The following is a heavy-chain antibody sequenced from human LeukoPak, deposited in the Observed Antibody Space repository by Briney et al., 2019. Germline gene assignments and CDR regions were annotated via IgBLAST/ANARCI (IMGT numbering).Heavy chain of an antibody. CDR2: IRYDGSNK. V-gene: IGHV3-30*02. Sequence: PGGSLRLSCAASGFTFSSYGMHWVRQAPGKGLEWVAFIRYDGSNKYYADSVKGRFTISRDNSKNTLYLQMNSLRAEDTAVYYGALGGYSSSWTDYYYYMDVWGKGATVTVSS. CDR1: GFTFSSYG. J-gene: IGHJ6*03. CDR3: ALGGYSSSWTDYYYYMDV. D-gene: IGHD6-13*01.